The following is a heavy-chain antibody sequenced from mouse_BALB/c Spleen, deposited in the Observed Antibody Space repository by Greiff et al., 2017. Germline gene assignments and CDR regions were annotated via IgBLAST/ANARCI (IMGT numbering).Heavy chain of an antibody. D-gene: IGHD2-1*01. V-gene: IGHV1-69*01. CDR3: ALYGNYDY. Sequence: VQLQQPGAELVMPGASVKMSCKASGYTFTDYWMHWVKQRPGQGLEWIGAIDTSDSYTSYNQKFKGKATLTVDESSSTAYMQLSSLTSEDSAVYYCALYGNYDYWGQGTTLTVSS. CDR2: IDTSDSYT. CDR1: GYTFTDYW. J-gene: IGHJ2*01.